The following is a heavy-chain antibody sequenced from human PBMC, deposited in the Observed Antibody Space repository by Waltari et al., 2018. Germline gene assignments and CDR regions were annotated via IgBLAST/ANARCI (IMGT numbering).Heavy chain of an antibody. Sequence: QVQLQESGPGLVKPSETLSLTCAVSGYSISSGYYWGWIRQPPGKGLEWIGSIYHSGSTYYNPSLKSRVTISVDTSKNQFSLKLSSVTAADTAVYYCARGGDGYKHDYWGQGTLVTVSS. CDR1: GYSISSGYY. V-gene: IGHV4-38-2*01. CDR3: ARGGDGYKHDY. D-gene: IGHD3-16*01. J-gene: IGHJ4*02. CDR2: IYHSGST.